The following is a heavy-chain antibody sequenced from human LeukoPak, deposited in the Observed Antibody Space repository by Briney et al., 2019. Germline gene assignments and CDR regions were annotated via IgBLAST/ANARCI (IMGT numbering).Heavy chain of an antibody. Sequence: PSETLSLTCTVSGGSISSYYWSWIRQPPGKGLEWIGYIYYSGSTNYNPSLKSRVTISVDTSKNQFSLKLSSVTAADTAVYYCARGVWGELYVYCCQGTQVNGSS. CDR2: IYYSGST. D-gene: IGHD1-26*01. J-gene: IGHJ4*02. CDR3: ARGVWGELYVY. CDR1: GGSISSYY. V-gene: IGHV4-59*01.